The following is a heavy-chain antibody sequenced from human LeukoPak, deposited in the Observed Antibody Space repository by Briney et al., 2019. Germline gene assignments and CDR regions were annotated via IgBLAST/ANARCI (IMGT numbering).Heavy chain of an antibody. V-gene: IGHV7-4-1*02. Sequence: GASVTVSCKASGYTFTSYAMNWVRQAPGQGLEWMGWINTNTGNPTYAQGFTGRFVFSLDTSVSTAYLQISSLKAEDTAVYYCARDQSSSWSSYYYMDVWGKGTTVTVSS. CDR3: ARDQSSSWSSYYYMDV. D-gene: IGHD6-6*01. CDR2: INTNTGNP. CDR1: GYTFTSYA. J-gene: IGHJ6*03.